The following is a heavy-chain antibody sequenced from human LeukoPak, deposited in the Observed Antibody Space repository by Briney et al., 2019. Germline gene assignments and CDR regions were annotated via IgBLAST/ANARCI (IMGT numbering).Heavy chain of an antibody. D-gene: IGHD4-17*01. CDR3: ASKLYGDLLHY. V-gene: IGHV3-30*03. Sequence: GGSLRLSCAASGFTFSSYGMHWVRQAPGKGLEWVAVISYDGSNKYYADSVKGRFTISGDNAKNSLYLQMNSLRDEDTAVYYCASKLYGDLLHYWGQGALVTVSS. J-gene: IGHJ4*02. CDR2: ISYDGSNK. CDR1: GFTFSSYG.